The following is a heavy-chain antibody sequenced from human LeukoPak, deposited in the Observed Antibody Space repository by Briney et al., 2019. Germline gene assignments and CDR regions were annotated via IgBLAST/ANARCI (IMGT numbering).Heavy chain of an antibody. J-gene: IGHJ6*02. CDR3: ARDRGDGMDV. CDR1: GDSIRSGAYY. CDR2: IYSNGDT. V-gene: IGHV4-31*03. Sequence: SETLSLTCTVSGDSIRSGAYYWGWIRQHLEKGLEWIGYIYSNGDTYYNPSLKGRITLSIDTSKNQFSLKLTSVTAADSAVHYCARDRGDGMDVWGRGTTVTVSS.